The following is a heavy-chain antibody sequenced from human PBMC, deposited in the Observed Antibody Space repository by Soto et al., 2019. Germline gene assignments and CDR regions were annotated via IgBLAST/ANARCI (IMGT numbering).Heavy chain of an antibody. CDR2: ISSSGSTI. CDR1: GFTFSDYY. J-gene: IGHJ3*02. D-gene: IGHD1-26*01. Sequence: GGSLRLSCAASGFTFSDYYMSWIRQAPGKGLEWVSYISSSGSTIYYADSVKGRFTISRDNAKNSLYLQMNSLRAEDTAVYYCERECGSYYFSFDIWGQGTMVTVSS. CDR3: ERECGSYYFSFDI. V-gene: IGHV3-11*01.